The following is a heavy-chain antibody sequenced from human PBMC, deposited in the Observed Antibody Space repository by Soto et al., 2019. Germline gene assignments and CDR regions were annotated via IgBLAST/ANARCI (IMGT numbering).Heavy chain of an antibody. D-gene: IGHD2-2*02. CDR3: AKSFFSSKGRHTRYRSDL. J-gene: IGHJ2*01. Sequence: PGKELKAVSARTGSGVSTYYADSVKGRFTISGDNSKNTLYLQMNSLRAEDTAVFYCAKSFFSSKGRHTRYRSDL. V-gene: IGHV3-23*01. CDR2: RTGSGVST.